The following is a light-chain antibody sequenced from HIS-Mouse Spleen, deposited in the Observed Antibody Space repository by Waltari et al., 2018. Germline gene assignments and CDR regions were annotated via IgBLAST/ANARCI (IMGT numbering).Light chain of an antibody. CDR1: SSDVGGYNY. Sequence: QSALTQPRSVSGSPGQSVTISCTGTSSDVGGYNYVSWYQQHPGKAPKLMIYDVSKRPSGVPDRFSGSKSGNTASLTIPGLQAEDEADYYCCSYAGSYTWVFGGGTKLTDL. J-gene: IGLJ3*02. V-gene: IGLV2-11*01. CDR2: DVS. CDR3: CSYAGSYTWV.